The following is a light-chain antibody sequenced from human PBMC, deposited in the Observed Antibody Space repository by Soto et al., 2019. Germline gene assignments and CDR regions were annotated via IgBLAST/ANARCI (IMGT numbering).Light chain of an antibody. J-gene: IGLJ2*01. V-gene: IGLV2-14*01. CDR3: SSYTSSSTDVI. CDR1: SSDVGGYNY. CDR2: EVN. Sequence: QSALTQPASVSGSPGQSITISCTGTSSDVGGYNYVSWYQQHPGKAPQLIIYEVNNRPSGVSTRFSGSKSGNTASLTISGLQAEDEADYYCSSYTSSSTDVIFGGGTKLTVL.